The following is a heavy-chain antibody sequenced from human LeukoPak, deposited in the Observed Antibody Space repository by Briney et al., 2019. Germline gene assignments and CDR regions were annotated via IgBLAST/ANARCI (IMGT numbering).Heavy chain of an antibody. CDR3: ARDNYDSSGYSGLYGVDV. J-gene: IGHJ6*02. CDR2: TYNDGTT. Sequence: PGGSLRLSCAASGFTVRSSYMNWVRQAPGKGLEWVSVTYNDGTTYYADSVKGRFTISRDNSKNTLYLQMNNLRAEDTAVYYCARDNYDSSGYSGLYGVDVWGQGTTVTVSS. V-gene: IGHV3-53*01. CDR1: GFTVRSSY. D-gene: IGHD3-22*01.